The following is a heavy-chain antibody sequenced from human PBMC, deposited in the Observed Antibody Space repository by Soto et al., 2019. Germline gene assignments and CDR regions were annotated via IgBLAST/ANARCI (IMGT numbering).Heavy chain of an antibody. J-gene: IGHJ4*02. V-gene: IGHV5-51*01. D-gene: IGHD6-19*01. CDR2: IYPGDSDT. CDR3: ARAPQWLVFYFDY. CDR1: GYSFTSYW. Sequence: GESLKIYCKGSGYSFTSYWIGWVRQMPGKGLEWMGIIYPGDSDTRYSPSFQGQVTISADKSISTAYLQWSSLKASDTAMYYCARAPQWLVFYFDYWGQGPLVTVYS.